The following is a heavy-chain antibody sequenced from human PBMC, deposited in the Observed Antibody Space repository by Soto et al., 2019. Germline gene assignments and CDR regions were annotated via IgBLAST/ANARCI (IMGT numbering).Heavy chain of an antibody. V-gene: IGHV3-33*01. CDR2: IVREGSEK. Sequence: QVQLVESGGGVVQPGRSLRLSCAASGFAFSSHGMHWVRQAPGKGLEWVAVIVREGSEKYYADSVKGRFTISRDNSKNTLYLEMNSLRAEDTAVYYCARDDAYDDNGLDSWGQGTLVTVSS. CDR3: ARDDAYDDNGLDS. D-gene: IGHD5-12*01. CDR1: GFAFSSHG. J-gene: IGHJ5*01.